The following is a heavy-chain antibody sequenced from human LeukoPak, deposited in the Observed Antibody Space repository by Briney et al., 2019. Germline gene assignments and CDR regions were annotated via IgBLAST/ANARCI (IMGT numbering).Heavy chain of an antibody. CDR3: ARPSPNYYASSGYHLE. V-gene: IGHV5-51*01. J-gene: IGHJ4*02. CDR1: GYSFTSYW. CDR2: IYPGDSDT. Sequence: PGESLKISCKGSGYSFTSYWIGWVRQMPGKGLEWMGIIYPGDSDTRYSPSFQGQVTISADKSISTAYLQWSSLKASDTAMYYCARPSPNYYASSGYHLEWGQGTLVTVSS. D-gene: IGHD3-22*01.